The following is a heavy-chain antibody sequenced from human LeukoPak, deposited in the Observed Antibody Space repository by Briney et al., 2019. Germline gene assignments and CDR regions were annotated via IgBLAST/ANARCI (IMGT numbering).Heavy chain of an antibody. CDR1: GLSVSSYW. J-gene: IGHJ3*02. CDR2: IKEDGSAK. Sequence: GGSLRLSCAASGLSVSSYWMTWVRQAPGKGLEWVANIKEDGSAKSYVDSVKGRFTISRDNAKNSLYLQMNSLRVEDTAVYYCTRDYDYFSGHNLDAYDIWGQGTTVIVSS. CDR3: TRDYDYFSGHNLDAYDI. D-gene: IGHD2-15*01. V-gene: IGHV3-7*01.